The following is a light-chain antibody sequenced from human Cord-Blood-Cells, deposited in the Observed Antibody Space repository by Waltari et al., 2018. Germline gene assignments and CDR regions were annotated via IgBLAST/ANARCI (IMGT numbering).Light chain of an antibody. J-gene: IGKJ2*01. CDR2: GAS. V-gene: IGKV3-20*01. Sequence: EIVLTQSPGTLSLSPGERATLSGRASQSVSSSYLAWYQQKPGQAPRLLIYGASSRSTGIPNRFSGSGSRTDFTLTISILEPEDFAVYYCQQYGSSPYTFGQGTKLEIK. CDR3: QQYGSSPYT. CDR1: QSVSSSY.